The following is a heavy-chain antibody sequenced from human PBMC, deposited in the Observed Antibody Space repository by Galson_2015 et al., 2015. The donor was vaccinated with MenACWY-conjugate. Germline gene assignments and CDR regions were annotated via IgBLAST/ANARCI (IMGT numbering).Heavy chain of an antibody. D-gene: IGHD2-15*01. CDR3: AKDRSCSGGSCYSRDYYYYYMDV. V-gene: IGHV3-30*02. CDR1: GFTFSSYG. J-gene: IGHJ6*03. CDR2: IRYDGSNK. Sequence: SLRLSFAASGFTFSSYGMHWVRQAPGKGLEWVAFIRYDGSNKYYADSVKGRFTISRDNSKNTLYLQMNSLRAEDTAVYYCAKDRSCSGGSCYSRDYYYYYMDVWGKGTTVTVSS.